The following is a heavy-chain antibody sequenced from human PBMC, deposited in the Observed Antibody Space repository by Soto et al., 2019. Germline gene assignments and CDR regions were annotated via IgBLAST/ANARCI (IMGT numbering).Heavy chain of an antibody. Sequence: SGTLSLTCTVSGGSVSSGSYYWSWIRQPPGKGLEWIGYIYYSGSTNYNPSLKSRVTISVDTSKNQFSLKLSSVTAADTAVYYCARAHFPYDSSGYAYWGQGTLVTVSS. CDR3: ARAHFPYDSSGYAY. D-gene: IGHD3-22*01. CDR1: GGSVSSGSYY. J-gene: IGHJ4*02. CDR2: IYYSGST. V-gene: IGHV4-61*01.